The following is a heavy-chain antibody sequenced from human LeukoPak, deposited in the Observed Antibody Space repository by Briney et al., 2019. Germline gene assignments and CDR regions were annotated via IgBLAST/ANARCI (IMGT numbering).Heavy chain of an antibody. V-gene: IGHV3-30*18. CDR3: AKGLRYFEFDP. J-gene: IGHJ5*02. CDR2: ISYDGSNK. D-gene: IGHD3-9*01. CDR1: GFTFSRYG. Sequence: GGSLRLSCAASGFTFSRYGMHWVRQAPGKGLEWVAVISYDGSNKYYADSVKGRFTISRDNSKNTLYLQMNSLRAEDTAVYYCAKGLRYFEFDPWGQGTLVTVSS.